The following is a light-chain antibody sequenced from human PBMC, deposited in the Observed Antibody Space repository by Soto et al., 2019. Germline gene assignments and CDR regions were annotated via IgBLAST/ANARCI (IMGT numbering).Light chain of an antibody. Sequence: DIVMTQSPANLSVDSGERVTFSCRASQGVSRKLAWYQHKPGQAPRLLISGASTGATGIPARFSGSGSGTEFTLTISSLQSEDCGIYYCQQYHTWPITFGGGTKGDIK. J-gene: IGKJ4*01. CDR1: QGVSRK. CDR3: QQYHTWPIT. CDR2: GAS. V-gene: IGKV3-15*01.